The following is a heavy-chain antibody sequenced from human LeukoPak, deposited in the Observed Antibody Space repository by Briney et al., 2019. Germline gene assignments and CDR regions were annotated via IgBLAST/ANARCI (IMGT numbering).Heavy chain of an antibody. Sequence: PSETLSLTCTVSGGSISSGGYYWSWIRQHPGKGLEWIGYIYYSGSTYYNPSLKSRVAISVDTSKNQFSLKLSSVTAADTAVYYCARDREGPFDYWGQGTLVTVSS. CDR1: GGSISSGGYY. V-gene: IGHV4-31*03. J-gene: IGHJ4*02. CDR3: ARDREGPFDY. CDR2: IYYSGST.